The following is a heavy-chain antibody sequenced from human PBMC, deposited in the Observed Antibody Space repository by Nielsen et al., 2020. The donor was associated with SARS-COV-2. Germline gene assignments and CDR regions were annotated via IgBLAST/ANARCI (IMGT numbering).Heavy chain of an antibody. CDR2: FDPEDGET. Sequence: ASVKVSCKVSEYTLTELSMHWVRQAPGKGLEWMGGFDPEDGETIYAQKFQGRVTMTEDTSTDTAYMELSSLRSEDTAVYYCARGLTVTTHRNYYYYGMDVWGQGTTVTVSS. CDR1: EYTLTELS. CDR3: ARGLTVTTHRNYYYYGMDV. D-gene: IGHD4-11*01. V-gene: IGHV1-24*01. J-gene: IGHJ6*02.